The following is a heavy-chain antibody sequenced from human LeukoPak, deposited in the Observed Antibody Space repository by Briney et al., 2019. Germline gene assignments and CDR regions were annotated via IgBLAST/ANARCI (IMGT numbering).Heavy chain of an antibody. CDR1: GFTFSSYS. Sequence: PGGSLRLSCAASGFTFSSYSMNWVRHAPGKGLEWVSSISSSSSYIYYADSVTGRFTISRDNAKNSLYLQMNSLRAEDTAVYYCARDYYDSSGYYQRFDYWGQGTLVTVSS. CDR2: ISSSSSYI. V-gene: IGHV3-21*01. D-gene: IGHD3-22*01. CDR3: ARDYYDSSGYYQRFDY. J-gene: IGHJ4*02.